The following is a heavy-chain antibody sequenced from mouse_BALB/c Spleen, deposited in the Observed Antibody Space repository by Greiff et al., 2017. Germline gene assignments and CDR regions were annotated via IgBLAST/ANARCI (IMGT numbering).Heavy chain of an antibody. D-gene: IGHD2-3*01. CDR3: ARGEWLLRSWYFDV. CDR1: GFTFSSYA. J-gene: IGHJ1*01. V-gene: IGHV5-6-5*01. Sequence: EVKLQESGGGLVKPGGSLKLSCAASGFTFSSYAMSWVRQTPEKRLEWVASISSGGSTYYPDSVKGRFTISRDNARNILYLQMSSLRSEDTAMYYCARGEWLLRSWYFDVWGAGTTVTVSS. CDR2: ISSGGST.